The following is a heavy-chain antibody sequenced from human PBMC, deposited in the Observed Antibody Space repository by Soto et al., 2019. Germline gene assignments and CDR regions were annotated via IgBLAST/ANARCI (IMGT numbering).Heavy chain of an antibody. J-gene: IGHJ4*02. D-gene: IGHD3-22*01. CDR1: GYSFAGYW. CDR3: ARQIYDSDTGPNFQYYFDS. Sequence: GESLKISCKGSGYSFAGYWITWVRQKPGKGLEWMGRIDPSDSQTYYSPSFRGHITISVTKSTTTVFLQWSSLRASDTAMYYCARQIYDSDTGPNFQYYFDSWGQGTPVTVSS. V-gene: IGHV5-10-1*01. CDR2: IDPSDSQT.